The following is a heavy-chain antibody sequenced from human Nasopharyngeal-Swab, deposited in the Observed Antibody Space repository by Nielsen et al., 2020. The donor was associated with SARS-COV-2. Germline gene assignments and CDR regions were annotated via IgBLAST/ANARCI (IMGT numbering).Heavy chain of an antibody. CDR2: IYWDDDK. V-gene: IGHV2-5*02. J-gene: IGHJ5*02. CDR1: GFSLSTSGVG. CDR3: AHRLYGGYVEDWFDP. D-gene: IGHD4-17*01. Sequence: SGATLVKPTQTLTLTCTFSGFSLSTSGVGVGWIRQPPGKALEWLALIYWDDDKRYSPSLKSRLTITKDTSKNQVVLTMTNMDPVDTATYYCAHRLYGGYVEDWFDPWGQGTLVTVSS.